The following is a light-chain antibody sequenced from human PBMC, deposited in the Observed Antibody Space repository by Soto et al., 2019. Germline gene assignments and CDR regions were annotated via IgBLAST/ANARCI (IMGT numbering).Light chain of an antibody. CDR3: QQRNIWPPVT. CDR1: QSIDTY. Sequence: EILLTQSPSTLSSSPWERATLSCRASQSIDTYLAWYQQKPGQAPRPLIYDASDRATGIPARFSGSGSGTAFTLTISSLEPEDFAVYYCQQRNIWPPVTFGQGTRLEIK. V-gene: IGKV3-11*01. CDR2: DAS. J-gene: IGKJ5*01.